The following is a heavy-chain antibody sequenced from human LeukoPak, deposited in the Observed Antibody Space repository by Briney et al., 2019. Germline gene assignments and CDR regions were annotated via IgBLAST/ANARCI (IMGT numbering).Heavy chain of an antibody. J-gene: IGHJ6*03. CDR3: ARGRGVTTYYYYYMDV. CDR2: INHSGST. V-gene: IGHV4-34*01. D-gene: IGHD4-11*01. CDR1: GGSFSGYY. Sequence: SETLSLTCAVYGGSFSGYYWSWIRQPPGKGLEWIGEINHSGSTNYNPSLKSRVTISVDTSKNQFSLKLSSVTAADTAVYYCARGRGVTTYYYYYMDVWGKGTTVTVSS.